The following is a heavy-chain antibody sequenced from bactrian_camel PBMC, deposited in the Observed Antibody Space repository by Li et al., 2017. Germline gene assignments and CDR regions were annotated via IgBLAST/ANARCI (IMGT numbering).Heavy chain of an antibody. J-gene: IGHJ4*01. Sequence: HVQLVESGGGSVLPDGSLRLSCAASGDTSNMNCMGWFRQGPEKEREWVATIDWSGGTRYADAVKGRFTISKDNAKNTLYLQMNSLKPEDTGIYYCATETDRCLLHRLWYNYWGQGTQVTVS. CDR1: GDTSNMNC. CDR3: ATETDRCLLHRLWYNY. D-gene: IGHD3*01. CDR2: IDWSGGT. V-gene: IGHV3S53*01.